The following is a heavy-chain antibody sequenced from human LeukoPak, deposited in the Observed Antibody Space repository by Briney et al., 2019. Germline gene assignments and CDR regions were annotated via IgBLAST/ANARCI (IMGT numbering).Heavy chain of an antibody. D-gene: IGHD5-18*01. CDR2: IYYSGST. CDR3: ARLLYSYGKYYFDY. Sequence: SETLSLTCTVSGGSINSNYWSWIRQPPGEGLEWIGYIYYSGSTSYNPSLKSRLTISVDTSKNQFSLKLNSVTAADTAVYYCARLLYSYGKYYFDYWGQGTLVTVSS. V-gene: IGHV4-59*01. CDR1: GGSINSNY. J-gene: IGHJ4*02.